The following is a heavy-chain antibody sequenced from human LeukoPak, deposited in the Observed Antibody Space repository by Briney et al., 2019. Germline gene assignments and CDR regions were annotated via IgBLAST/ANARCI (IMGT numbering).Heavy chain of an antibody. V-gene: IGHV1-2*02. CDR1: GYTFTGYY. CDR3: ARSLAAAGYFDY. D-gene: IGHD6-13*01. Sequence: ASVKVSCKASGYTFTGYYMHWVRQAPGQGLEWMGWINPNSGGTNYAQKFQGRVTMTRDTSISTAYMELSRLRSDDTAMYYCARSLAAAGYFDYWGQGTLVTVSS. J-gene: IGHJ4*02. CDR2: INPNSGGT.